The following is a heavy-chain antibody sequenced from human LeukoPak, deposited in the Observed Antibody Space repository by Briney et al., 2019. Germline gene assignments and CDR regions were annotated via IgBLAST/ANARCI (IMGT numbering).Heavy chain of an antibody. CDR1: GFTFGNHG. J-gene: IGHJ4*02. CDR3: ARDRKLFPFEY. V-gene: IGHV3-30*02. D-gene: IGHD2-21*01. CDR2: IQYDGSDI. Sequence: PGGSLRLSCAASGFTFGNHGMHWVRQAPGKGLEWVAFIQYDGSDIFYSASVKGRFTISRDNSKNTVYLQMNSLRVEDTAVYYCARDRKLFPFEYWGQGTLVTVSS.